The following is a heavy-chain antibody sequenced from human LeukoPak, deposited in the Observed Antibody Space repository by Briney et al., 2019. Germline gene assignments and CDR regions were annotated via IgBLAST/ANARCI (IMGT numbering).Heavy chain of an antibody. Sequence: GGSLRLSCAASGFTVSSNYMSWVRQAPGKGLEWVSVIYSGGSTYYADSVKGRFTISRDNSKNTLYLQMSSLRAEDTAAYYCARSVALYYFDYWGQGTLVTVSS. CDR3: ARSVALYYFDY. J-gene: IGHJ4*02. V-gene: IGHV3-66*02. CDR2: IYSGGST. CDR1: GFTVSSNY.